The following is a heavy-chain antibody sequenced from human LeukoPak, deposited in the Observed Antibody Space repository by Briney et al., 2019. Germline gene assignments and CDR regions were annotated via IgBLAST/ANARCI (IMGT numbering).Heavy chain of an antibody. CDR1: GFTFSSYA. CDR3: AKYFASGSYYKLPH. V-gene: IGHV3-23*01. CDR2: ISGSGAYT. Sequence: GGSLRLSCAASGFTFSSYAMSWVRQAPGKGLEWVSTISGSGAYTYYADSVKGRFTTSRDNSKNTLYLQMNSLRAEDTAVYYCAKYFASGSYYKLPHWGQGTLVTVSS. D-gene: IGHD3-10*01. J-gene: IGHJ1*01.